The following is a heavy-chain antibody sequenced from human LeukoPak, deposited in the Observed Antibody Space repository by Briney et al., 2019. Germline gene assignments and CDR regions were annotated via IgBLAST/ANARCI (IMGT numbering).Heavy chain of an antibody. Sequence: SGGSLRLSCAASGFTFSSYAMSWVRQAPGKGLEWVSAISGSGGSTYYADSVKGRFTISRDNSKNTLYLQMNSLRAEDTAVYYCAKDIAGYSSGWFIPWGQGTLVTVSS. CDR1: GFTFSSYA. CDR3: AKDIAGYSSGWFIP. J-gene: IGHJ5*02. CDR2: ISGSGGST. V-gene: IGHV3-23*01. D-gene: IGHD6-19*01.